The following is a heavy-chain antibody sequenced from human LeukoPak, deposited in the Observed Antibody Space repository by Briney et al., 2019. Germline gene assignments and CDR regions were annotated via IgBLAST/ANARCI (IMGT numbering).Heavy chain of an antibody. CDR3: AKGPLGAYYDILTGYAPFDP. CDR2: IGGSGGGT. Sequence: GGSLRLSCAASGFTFSTYGMSWVRQAPGKGLEWVSAIGGSGGGTYYADSVKGRFTISRDNSKNTLYLQMNSLRAEDTAVYYCAKGPLGAYYDILTGYAPFDPWGQGTLVTVSS. CDR1: GFTFSTYG. D-gene: IGHD3-9*01. J-gene: IGHJ5*02. V-gene: IGHV3-23*01.